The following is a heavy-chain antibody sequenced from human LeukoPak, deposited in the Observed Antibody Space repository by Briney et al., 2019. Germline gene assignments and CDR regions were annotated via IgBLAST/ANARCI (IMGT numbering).Heavy chain of an antibody. V-gene: IGHV5-51*01. CDR2: IYPGDSDT. CDR1: GYSLTSYW. D-gene: IGHD3-22*01. CDR3: ARLESSGYYYYYYYGMDV. Sequence: GESLKISCKGSGYSLTSYWIGWVRQMPGKGLEWMGIIYPGDSDTRYSPSFQGQVTISADKSISTAYLQWSSLKAPDTAMYYCARLESSGYYYYYYYGMDVWGQGTTVTVSS. J-gene: IGHJ6*02.